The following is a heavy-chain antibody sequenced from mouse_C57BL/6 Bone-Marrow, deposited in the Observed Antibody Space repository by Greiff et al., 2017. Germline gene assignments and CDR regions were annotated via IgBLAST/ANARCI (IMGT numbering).Heavy chain of an antibody. CDR1: GYAFTNYL. V-gene: IGHV1-54*01. Sequence: VQLQQSGAELVRPGTSVKVSCKASGYAFTNYLIEWVKQRPGQGLEWIGVINPGSGGTNYNEKFKGKATLTADKSSSTAYMQLSSLTSEDSAVYFGARKERDWYFDVWDTGTTVTVSS. J-gene: IGHJ1*03. CDR2: INPGSGGT. CDR3: ARKERDWYFDV.